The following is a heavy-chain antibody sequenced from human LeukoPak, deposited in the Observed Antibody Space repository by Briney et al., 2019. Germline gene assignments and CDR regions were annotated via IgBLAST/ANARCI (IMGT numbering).Heavy chain of an antibody. D-gene: IGHD3-10*01. V-gene: IGHV4-34*01. CDR3: ARARRYGSGSYRY. Sequence: PSETLSLTCAVYGGSFSGYYWSWIRQPPGKGLEWIGEINHSGSTNYNPSLKSRVTISVDTSKSQFSLKLSSVTAADTAVYYCARARRYGSGSYRYWGQGTLVTVSS. CDR1: GGSFSGYY. CDR2: INHSGST. J-gene: IGHJ4*02.